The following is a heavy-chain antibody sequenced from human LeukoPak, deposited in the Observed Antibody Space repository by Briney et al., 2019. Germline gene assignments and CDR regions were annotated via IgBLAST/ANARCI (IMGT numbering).Heavy chain of an antibody. CDR1: GGSISSSSHY. CDR2: IYYSGYT. J-gene: IGHJ3*02. D-gene: IGHD4-11*01. CDR3: ARAATLTDYNDAFDI. Sequence: SETLSLTCTVSGGSISSSSHYWGWIRQPPGKGLEWIGSIYYSGYTYYNPSPKSRVTISVDTSKNQFSLKLRSVTAADTAVYYCARAATLTDYNDAFDIWGQGTMVTVSS. V-gene: IGHV4-39*01.